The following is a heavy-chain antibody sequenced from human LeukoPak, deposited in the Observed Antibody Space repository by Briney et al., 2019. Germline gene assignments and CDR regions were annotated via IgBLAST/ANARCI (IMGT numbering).Heavy chain of an antibody. V-gene: IGHV3-11*04. CDR3: ARGHYYDSSGYYPY. J-gene: IGHJ4*02. CDR2: ISSDSSII. D-gene: IGHD3-22*01. CDR1: GFTFSDYY. Sequence: GGSLRLSCAASGFTFSDYYMSWLRQVPGKGLEWVSYISSDSSIIYYADSVKGRFTISRDNAKNSVYLQMNSLRTEDTAVYYCARGHYYDSSGYYPYWGQGTLVTVSS.